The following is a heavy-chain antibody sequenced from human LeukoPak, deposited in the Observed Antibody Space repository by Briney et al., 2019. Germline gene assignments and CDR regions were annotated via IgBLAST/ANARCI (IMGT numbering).Heavy chain of an antibody. Sequence: GGSLRLSCGASGFSFSNYWMSWVRQAPGKGLEWVAFIRYDGSNKYYADSVKGRFTISRDNSKNTLYLQMNSLRAEDTAVYYCAKDPSHVDYWGQGTLVTVSS. J-gene: IGHJ4*02. CDR2: IRYDGSNK. CDR1: GFSFSNYW. V-gene: IGHV3-30*02. CDR3: AKDPSHVDY.